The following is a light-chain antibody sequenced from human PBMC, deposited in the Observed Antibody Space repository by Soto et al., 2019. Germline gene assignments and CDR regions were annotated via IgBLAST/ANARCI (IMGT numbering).Light chain of an antibody. Sequence: QSALTQPASVSGSPGQSITISCTGTSSDIGGYNYVSWYQQHPGKAPKLMIFDVSYRPSGVSNRFSGSKSGNTASLTISGLQAEVEAHYYCGSYTNTDTPVVFGGGTKLTVL. CDR2: DVS. V-gene: IGLV2-14*01. CDR3: GSYTNTDTPVV. J-gene: IGLJ2*01. CDR1: SSDIGGYNY.